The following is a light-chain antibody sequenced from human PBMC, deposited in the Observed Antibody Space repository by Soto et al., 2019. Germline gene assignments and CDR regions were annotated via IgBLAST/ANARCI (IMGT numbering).Light chain of an antibody. J-gene: IGLJ3*02. CDR3: QSYDSTNQV. V-gene: IGLV6-57*04. Sequence: NFMLTQPHSMSESPGKTVIISCTRSSGSIASNYVQWFQQRPGSAPTTVIYEDNQRPSGVPDRFSGSFDSSSNSASLTISGLKTEDEADYYCQSYDSTNQVFGGGTKLTVL. CDR2: EDN. CDR1: SGSIASNY.